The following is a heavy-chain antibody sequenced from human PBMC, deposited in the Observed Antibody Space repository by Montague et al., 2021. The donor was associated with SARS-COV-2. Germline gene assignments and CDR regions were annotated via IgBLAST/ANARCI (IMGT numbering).Heavy chain of an antibody. J-gene: IGHJ6*02. CDR3: ARDRGYGDFYYYGMDV. V-gene: IGHV3-48*03. Sequence: LRLSCAASGFTFSNYEMNWVRQAPGKGLEWVLYISSSGSTIYYADSVKGRFTISRDNAQNSLYLQMNSPRAEDTGVYYCARDRGYGDFYYYGMDVWGQGTTVTVSS. D-gene: IGHD3-10*01. CDR1: GFTFSNYE. CDR2: ISSSGSTI.